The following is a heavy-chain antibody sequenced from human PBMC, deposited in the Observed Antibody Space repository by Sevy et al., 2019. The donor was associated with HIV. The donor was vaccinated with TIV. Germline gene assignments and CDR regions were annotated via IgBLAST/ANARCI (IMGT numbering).Heavy chain of an antibody. Sequence: ASVKVSCKSSGDTFNTYAISWVRQAPGQRLEWMGGIIPVLRSPDYAKMFQDRLTITADESTTTVYMELSGLRSDDTAIYYCARHRQLLILIPHGFDVWGQGTLVTVSS. CDR2: IIPVLRSP. J-gene: IGHJ3*01. CDR3: ARHRQLLILIPHGFDV. CDR1: GDTFNTYA. D-gene: IGHD6-19*01. V-gene: IGHV1-69*13.